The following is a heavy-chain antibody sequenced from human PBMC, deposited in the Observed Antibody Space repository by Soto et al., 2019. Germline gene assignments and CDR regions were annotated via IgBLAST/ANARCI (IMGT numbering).Heavy chain of an antibody. CDR3: ASKRYYDSSTPFDP. Sequence: SVKVSCKASGGTFSSYAISWVRQAPGQGLEWMGGIIPIFGTANYAQKFQGRVTITADESTSTAYMELSSLRSEDTAVYYCASKRYYDSSTPFDPWGQGTLVTVSS. CDR2: IIPIFGTA. J-gene: IGHJ5*02. V-gene: IGHV1-69*13. CDR1: GGTFSSYA. D-gene: IGHD3-22*01.